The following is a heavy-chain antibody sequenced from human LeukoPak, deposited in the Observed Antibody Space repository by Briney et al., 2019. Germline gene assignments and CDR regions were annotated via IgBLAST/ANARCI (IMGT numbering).Heavy chain of an antibody. V-gene: IGHV3-21*04. CDR1: GFTFSDES. D-gene: IGHD3-9*01. Sequence: GGSLRLSCAASGFTFSDESMTWVRQAPGKGLEWVSSITSSSSYIYYADSVKGRFAISRDNAKNSLYLQMNSLRAEDAALYYCAKDMGYFDWVFQFDYWGQGTLVTVSS. CDR2: ITSSSSYI. J-gene: IGHJ4*02. CDR3: AKDMGYFDWVFQFDY.